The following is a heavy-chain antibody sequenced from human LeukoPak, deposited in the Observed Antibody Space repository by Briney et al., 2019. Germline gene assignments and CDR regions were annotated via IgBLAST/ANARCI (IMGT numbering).Heavy chain of an antibody. CDR2: INHSGST. D-gene: IGHD6-13*01. CDR3: ARVGYSSSWYIGHWFDP. V-gene: IGHV4-34*01. CDR1: GGSFSGYY. Sequence: SETLSLTCAVYGGSFSGYYWSWIRQPPGKGLEWIGEINHSGSTNYNPSLKSRVTISVDTSKNQFSLKLSSVTAADTAVYYCARVGYSSSWYIGHWFDPWGQGTLVTVSS. J-gene: IGHJ5*02.